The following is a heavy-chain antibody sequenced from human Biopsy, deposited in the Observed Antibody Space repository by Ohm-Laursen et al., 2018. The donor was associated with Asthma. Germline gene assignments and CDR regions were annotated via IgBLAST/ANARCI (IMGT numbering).Heavy chain of an antibody. Sequence: GASVKVSCKAPGGTFRNFAISWVRQAPGQGLEWLGGIMTVFGTTKYPTKFQRRVTITADESTSTAYMEVTSLRSEDTAIYYCARCQVGYSSGWSLLLKKIYYSGMDVWGQGTAVTVSS. CDR3: ARCQVGYSSGWSLLLKKIYYSGMDV. D-gene: IGHD6-19*01. J-gene: IGHJ6*02. V-gene: IGHV1-69*13. CDR2: IMTVFGTT. CDR1: GGTFRNFA.